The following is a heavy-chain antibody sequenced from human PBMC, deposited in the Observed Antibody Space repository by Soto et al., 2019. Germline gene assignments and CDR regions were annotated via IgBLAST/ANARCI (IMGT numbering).Heavy chain of an antibody. CDR2: IYYSGST. J-gene: IGHJ5*02. Sequence: QVQLQESGPGLVKPSQTLSLTCTVSGGSISSGDYYWSWIRQPPGKGLEWIGYIYYSGSTYYNPSLKSRVTKSVDTSKNQFSLYLSSVTAADTAVYYCASFPRHYYDSSGYVPWGQGTLVTVSS. CDR3: ASFPRHYYDSSGYVP. V-gene: IGHV4-30-4*01. CDR1: GGSISSGDYY. D-gene: IGHD3-22*01.